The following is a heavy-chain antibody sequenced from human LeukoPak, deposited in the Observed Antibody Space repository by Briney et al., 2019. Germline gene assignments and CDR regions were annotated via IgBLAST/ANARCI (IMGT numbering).Heavy chain of an antibody. J-gene: IGHJ3*02. Sequence: GGSLRLSCAASGFTFRSYWMHWVRQAPGKGLVWVSRINGDGSSTSYADSVRGRFTISRDNAKNSLSLQMNSLRAEDTAVYYCARDLYSNAFDIWGQGTMVTVSS. CDR3: ARDLYSNAFDI. CDR1: GFTFRSYW. CDR2: INGDGSST. D-gene: IGHD2-21*01. V-gene: IGHV3-74*01.